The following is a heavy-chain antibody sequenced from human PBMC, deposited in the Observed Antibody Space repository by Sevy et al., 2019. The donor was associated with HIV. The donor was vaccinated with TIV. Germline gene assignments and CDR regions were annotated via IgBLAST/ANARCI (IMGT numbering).Heavy chain of an antibody. J-gene: IGHJ4*02. CDR3: AALAYCGGDCYSFDY. CDR1: GGSISSSSYY. CDR2: IYYSGST. V-gene: IGHV4-39*01. Sequence: SETLSLTCTVSGGSISSSSYYWGWISQPPGKGLEWIGSIYYSGSTYYNPSLKSRVTISVDTSKNQFSLKLSSVTAADTAVYYCAALAYCGGDCYSFDYWGQGTLVTVSS. D-gene: IGHD2-21*02.